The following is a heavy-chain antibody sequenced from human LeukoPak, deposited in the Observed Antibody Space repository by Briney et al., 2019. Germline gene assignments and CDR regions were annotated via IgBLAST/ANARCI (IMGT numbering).Heavy chain of an antibody. CDR1: GYTFTSYG. V-gene: IGHV1-18*01. CDR3: ARAWDCSSTSCYVYFDC. J-gene: IGHJ4*02. D-gene: IGHD2-2*01. CDR2: ISAYNRYT. Sequence: GASVKASCKASGYTFTSYGITWVRQAPGQGLEWMGWISAYNRYTNYAQKLQGRVTMTTDTSTSTAYMDLRSLTSDDTAVYYCARAWDCSSTSCYVYFDCWGQGTLVTVSS.